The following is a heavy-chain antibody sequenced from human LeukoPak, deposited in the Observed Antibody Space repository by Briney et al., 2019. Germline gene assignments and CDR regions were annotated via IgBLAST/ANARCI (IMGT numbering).Heavy chain of an antibody. V-gene: IGHV3-53*01. CDR3: ARDGPDNYGSMDV. D-gene: IGHD4-17*01. Sequence: GSLRLSCAASGFTVSSNYMSWVRQAPGKGLEWVSVIYSGGSTYYADSVKGRFTISRDNSKNTLYLQMNSLRAEDTAVYYCARDGPDNYGSMDVWGQGTTVTVSS. CDR1: GFTVSSNY. CDR2: IYSGGST. J-gene: IGHJ6*02.